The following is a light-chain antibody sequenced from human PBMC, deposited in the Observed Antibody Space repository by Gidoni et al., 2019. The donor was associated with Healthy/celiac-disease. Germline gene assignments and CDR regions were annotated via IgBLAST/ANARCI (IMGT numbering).Light chain of an antibody. CDR1: QSISSY. J-gene: IGKJ4*01. V-gene: IGKV1-39*01. Sequence: DIQMTQSPSSLPASVGARVTITCRASQSISSYLNWYQQKPGKAPKLLIYAAYSLQSGVPSRLSGSGYGTDFTLNISSLQTEDFATYYCQQSYSTPPTFGGGTKVEIK. CDR2: AAY. CDR3: QQSYSTPPT.